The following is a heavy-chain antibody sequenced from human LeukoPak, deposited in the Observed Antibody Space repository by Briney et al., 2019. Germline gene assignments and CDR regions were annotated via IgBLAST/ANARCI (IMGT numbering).Heavy chain of an antibody. CDR1: GYTSTSYG. J-gene: IGHJ4*02. CDR3: ARELGASSARALHFDY. Sequence: ASVKVSCKASGYTSTSYGISWVRQAPGQGLEWMGWISAYNGNTNYAQKLQGRVTMTTDTSTSTAYMELRSLRSDDTAVYYCARELGASSARALHFDYWGQGTLVTVSS. V-gene: IGHV1-18*01. D-gene: IGHD3-22*01. CDR2: ISAYNGNT.